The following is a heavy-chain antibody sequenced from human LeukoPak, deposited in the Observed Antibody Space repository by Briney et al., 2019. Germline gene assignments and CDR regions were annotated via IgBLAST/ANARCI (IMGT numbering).Heavy chain of an antibody. Sequence: GRSLRLSCAASGFTFSSYAMHWVRQAPGKGLEWVAVISYDGSNKYYADSVKGRFTISRDNSKNTLYLQMNSLRAEDTAVYYCARGPVTVGPGHLDYWGQGTLVTVSS. D-gene: IGHD1-26*01. J-gene: IGHJ4*02. CDR2: ISYDGSNK. CDR1: GFTFSSYA. V-gene: IGHV3-30*04. CDR3: ARGPVTVGPGHLDY.